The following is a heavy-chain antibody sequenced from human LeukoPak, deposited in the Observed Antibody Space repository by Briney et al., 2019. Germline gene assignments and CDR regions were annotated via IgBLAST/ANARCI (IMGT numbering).Heavy chain of an antibody. Sequence: ASVRVSCKASGYTFTSYDINWVRQATGQGLEWMGWMNPNSGNTGYAQKFQGRVTMTRSTSISTAYMELSSLRSEGTAVYYCARGVDILTGSNWFDPWGQGTLVTVSS. CDR2: MNPNSGNT. D-gene: IGHD3-9*01. V-gene: IGHV1-8*01. CDR1: GYTFTSYD. J-gene: IGHJ5*02. CDR3: ARGVDILTGSNWFDP.